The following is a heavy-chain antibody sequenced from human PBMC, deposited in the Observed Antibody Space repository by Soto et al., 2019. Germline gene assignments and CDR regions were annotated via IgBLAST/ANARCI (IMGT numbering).Heavy chain of an antibody. CDR2: VIPIFGTI. CDR1: GGTFGSYG. V-gene: IGHV1-69*01. CDR3: ARDSPHGGDYWDWFDP. J-gene: IGHJ5*02. Sequence: QVQMVQSGAEVKKPGSSVKVSCKASGGTFGSYGFSWVRQAPGQGLEWLGGVIPIFGTINYAQKFQGRVTITADESTTTAYIELNSLTSEDTAVYYCARDSPHGGDYWDWFDPWGQGTLVTVSS. D-gene: IGHD2-8*02.